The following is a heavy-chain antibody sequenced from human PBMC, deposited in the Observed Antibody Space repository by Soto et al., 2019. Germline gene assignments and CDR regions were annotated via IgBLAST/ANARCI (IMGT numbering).Heavy chain of an antibody. J-gene: IGHJ3*02. CDR1: GFTFGNYW. Sequence: DVQLVESGGDLVQPGGSLRLSCAASGFTFGNYWMAWVRQAPGKGLEWVANIRGDGSREYYLDSVRGRFSVSRDNAQVSLYLKRPCLRVEDTALYYCARDVNYGDGTAYYEVFEIWGQVTLVTVSS. CDR2: IRGDGSRE. CDR3: ARDVNYGDGTAYYEVFEI. V-gene: IGHV3-7*05. D-gene: IGHD3-16*01.